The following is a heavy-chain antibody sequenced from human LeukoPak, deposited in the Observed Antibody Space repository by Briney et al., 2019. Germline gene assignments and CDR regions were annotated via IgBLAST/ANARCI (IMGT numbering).Heavy chain of an antibody. Sequence: GGSLRLSCAASGFTFSSYAMSWVRQAPGKGLEWVSYISSSGSTIYYADSVKGRFTISRDNAKNSLYLQMNSLRAEDTAVYYCATSLLWFGELTVHFDYWGQGTLVTVSS. D-gene: IGHD3-10*01. CDR3: ATSLLWFGELTVHFDY. J-gene: IGHJ4*02. CDR1: GFTFSSYA. CDR2: ISSSGSTI. V-gene: IGHV3-48*04.